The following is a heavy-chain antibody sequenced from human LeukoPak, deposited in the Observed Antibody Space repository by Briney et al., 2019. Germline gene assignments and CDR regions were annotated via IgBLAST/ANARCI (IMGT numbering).Heavy chain of an antibody. CDR2: IYSGGST. CDR3: AKGGYSSSWSLDY. D-gene: IGHD6-13*01. V-gene: IGHV3-53*05. J-gene: IGHJ4*02. Sequence: GGSLRLSCAASGFTVSSNYMSWVRQAPGKGLEWVSVIYSGGSTYYADSVKGRFTISRDNSKNTLYLQMSSLRAEDTAVYYCAKGGYSSSWSLDYWGQGTLVTVSS. CDR1: GFTVSSNY.